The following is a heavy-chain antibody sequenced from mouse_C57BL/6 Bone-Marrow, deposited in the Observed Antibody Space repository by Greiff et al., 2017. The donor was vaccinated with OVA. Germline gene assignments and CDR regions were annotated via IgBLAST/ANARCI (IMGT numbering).Heavy chain of an antibody. CDR2: IWSGGST. V-gene: IGHV2-2*01. J-gene: IGHJ4*01. CDR3: ARNPYYYGSSFYAMDY. Sequence: VKLQESGPGLVQPSQSLSITCTVSGFSLTSYGVHWVRQSPGKGLEWLGVIWSGGSTDYNAAFISRLSISKDNSKSQVFFKMNSLQADDTAIYYCARNPYYYGSSFYAMDYWGQGTSVTVSS. D-gene: IGHD1-1*01. CDR1: GFSLTSYG.